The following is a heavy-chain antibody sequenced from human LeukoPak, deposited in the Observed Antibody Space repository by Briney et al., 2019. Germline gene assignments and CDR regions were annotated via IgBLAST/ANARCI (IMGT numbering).Heavy chain of an antibody. J-gene: IGHJ4*02. Sequence: SETLSLTCTVSGYSIRSGYQWGWIRQPPGKGLEWIGSINYSGSTYDNPSLKSRVTISVDTSKNQFSLKLSSVTAADTAVYYCAGGYSYGYDYWGQGTLVTVSS. CDR3: AGGYSYGYDY. D-gene: IGHD5-18*01. CDR2: INYSGST. V-gene: IGHV4-38-2*02. CDR1: GYSIRSGYQ.